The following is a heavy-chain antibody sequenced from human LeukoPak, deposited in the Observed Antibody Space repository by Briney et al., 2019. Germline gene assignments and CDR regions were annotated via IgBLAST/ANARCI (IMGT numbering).Heavy chain of an antibody. CDR1: GYTFTSYG. D-gene: IGHD3-10*01. J-gene: IGHJ3*02. Sequence: ASVKVSCKASGYTFTSYGISWVRQAPGQGLEWMGWISAYNGNTNYAQKLQGRVTMTTDTSTSTAYMELRGLRSDDTAVYYCARGGYGSGSPRRDAFDIWGQGTMVTVSS. V-gene: IGHV1-18*01. CDR3: ARGGYGSGSPRRDAFDI. CDR2: ISAYNGNT.